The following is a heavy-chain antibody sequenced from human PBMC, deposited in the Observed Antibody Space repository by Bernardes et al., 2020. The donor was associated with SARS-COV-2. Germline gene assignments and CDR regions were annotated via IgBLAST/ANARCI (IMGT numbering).Heavy chain of an antibody. D-gene: IGHD1-1*01. CDR2: ISDGGGGT. CDR1: GFSFRTYA. CDR3: AKGTGNKYVYGIDH. V-gene: IGHV3-23*01. J-gene: IGHJ4*02. Sequence: GGSLRLSCAASGFSFRTYAMSWVRQAPGKGLEWVSGISDGGGGTFYADSVKGRFTISRDNSRDTLFLQMNSLRAEDTAVYYCAKGTGNKYVYGIDHWGQGTLVTLSS.